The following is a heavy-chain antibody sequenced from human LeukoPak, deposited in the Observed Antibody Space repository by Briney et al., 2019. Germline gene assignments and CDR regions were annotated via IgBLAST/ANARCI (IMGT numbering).Heavy chain of an antibody. J-gene: IGHJ4*02. CDR2: IYSGGST. CDR1: GFTFSSYA. D-gene: IGHD3-10*01. CDR3: AKDGVRGVTTDYYFDY. V-gene: IGHV3-23*03. Sequence: GGSLRLSCAASGFTFSSYAMSWVRQAPGKGLEWVSVIYSGGSTYYADSVKGRFTISRDNSKNTLYLQMNSLRAEDTAVYYCAKDGVRGVTTDYYFDYWGQGTLVTVSS.